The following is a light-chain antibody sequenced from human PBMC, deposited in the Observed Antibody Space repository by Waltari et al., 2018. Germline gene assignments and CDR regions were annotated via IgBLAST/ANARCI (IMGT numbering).Light chain of an antibody. CDR2: EAS. J-gene: IGKJ1*01. CDR3: QRYGSSPWT. V-gene: IGKV3-20*01. CDR1: QSVTSNL. Sequence: EIVLTQSPGTLSLSPGAGATFSCRATQSVTSNLLAWYQQKPGQAPRLLIYEASIRAIGIPARFSGSGSGTDFTLTISRLEPEDFAVYYCQRYGSSPWTFGQGTKVDIK.